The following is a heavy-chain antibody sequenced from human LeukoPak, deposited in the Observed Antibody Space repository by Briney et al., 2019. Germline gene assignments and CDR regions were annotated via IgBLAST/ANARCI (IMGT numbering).Heavy chain of an antibody. Sequence: GESLKISCKGSGYSFTSYWIGWVRQMPGKGLEWMGIIYPGDSDTRYSPSFQGQVTISADKSISTAYLQWSSLKASGTAMYYCAKSPFYGSGSYYTLFDYWGQGTLVTVSS. J-gene: IGHJ4*02. V-gene: IGHV5-51*01. CDR1: GYSFTSYW. CDR3: AKSPFYGSGSYYTLFDY. CDR2: IYPGDSDT. D-gene: IGHD3-10*01.